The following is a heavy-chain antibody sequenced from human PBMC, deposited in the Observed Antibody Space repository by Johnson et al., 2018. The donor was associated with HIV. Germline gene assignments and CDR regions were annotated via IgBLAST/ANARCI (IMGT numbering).Heavy chain of an antibody. CDR2: ISGSGGST. D-gene: IGHD6-13*01. J-gene: IGHJ3*01. CDR1: GFIFDDYT. V-gene: IGHV3-23*04. CDR3: ARDGESQQLPLGDAFDF. Sequence: VQVVESGGGVVQPGTSLRLSCAASGFIFDDYTMHWVRQAPGKGLEWVSAISGSGGSTYYADSVKGRFTISRDNSKNTLYLQMNSLRVEDTAVYYCARDGESQQLPLGDAFDFWGQGTMVTVSS.